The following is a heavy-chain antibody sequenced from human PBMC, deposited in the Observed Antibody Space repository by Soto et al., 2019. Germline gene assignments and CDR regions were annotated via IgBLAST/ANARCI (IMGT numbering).Heavy chain of an antibody. Sequence: QVQLVESGGGVVQPGRSLRLSCAASGFTFSSYGMHWVRQAPGKGLAWVALISYDGNDKYYADSVKGRFTISRDNSKNTLYLQMNSMIAEDTAVFYCASCISTSCCVDGMDVWGQGTTVTVSS. V-gene: IGHV3-30*03. D-gene: IGHD2-2*01. CDR1: GFTFSSYG. CDR3: ASCISTSCCVDGMDV. J-gene: IGHJ6*02. CDR2: ISYDGNDK.